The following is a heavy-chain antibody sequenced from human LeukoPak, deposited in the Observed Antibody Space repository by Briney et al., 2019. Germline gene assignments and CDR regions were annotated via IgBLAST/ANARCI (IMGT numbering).Heavy chain of an antibody. V-gene: IGHV3-66*01. CDR2: IYSGGST. CDR1: GIALSNY. D-gene: IGHD6-13*01. CDR3: ARGWRGIAAAGTFDP. J-gene: IGHJ5*02. Sequence: GGSLRLSCAVSGIALSNYMSWVRQAPGKGLEWVSVIYSGGSTYYADSVKGRFTISRDNSKNTLYLQMNSLRAEDTAVYYCARGWRGIAAAGTFDPWGQGTLVTVSS.